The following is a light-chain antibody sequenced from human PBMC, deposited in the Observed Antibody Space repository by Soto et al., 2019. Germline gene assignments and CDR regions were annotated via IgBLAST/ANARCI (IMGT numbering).Light chain of an antibody. Sequence: DIQMTQSPSSLSASVGDRVTITCRASQSISSYLNWYQQKPWKAPKLMIYAASSLQSGVTSRFSGSGSGTDFTLTISSLQPDDFATYYCQQSYSTPTFGQGTKLVIK. J-gene: IGKJ2*01. CDR2: AAS. V-gene: IGKV1-39*01. CDR1: QSISSY. CDR3: QQSYSTPT.